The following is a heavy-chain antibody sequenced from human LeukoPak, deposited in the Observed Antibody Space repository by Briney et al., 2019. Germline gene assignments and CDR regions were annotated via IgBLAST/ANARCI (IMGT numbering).Heavy chain of an antibody. CDR2: INHSGST. CDR3: ARGHYDFWSGTLFDY. CDR1: GGSFSGYY. J-gene: IGHJ4*02. V-gene: IGHV4-34*01. Sequence: SETLSLTCAVYGGSFSGYYWSWIRQPPGKGLEWSGEINHSGSTNYNPSLKSRVTISVDTSKNQFSLKLSSVTAADTAVYYCARGHYDFWSGTLFDYWGPGTLVTVSS. D-gene: IGHD3-3*01.